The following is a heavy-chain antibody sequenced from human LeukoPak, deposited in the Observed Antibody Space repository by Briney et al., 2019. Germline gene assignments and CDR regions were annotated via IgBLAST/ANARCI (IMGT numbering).Heavy chain of an antibody. V-gene: IGHV4-59*08. CDR3: ARGYNSGWYAY. CDR1: GGSINSYY. CDR2: IHDSGST. Sequence: SETLSLTCTVSGGSINSYYWSWIRQPPGKGLEWIGYIHDSGSTDYNPSLKSPVTLSVDTSKNQFSLKVNSVTAADTAVYYCARGYNSGWYAYWGQGTLVTVSS. J-gene: IGHJ4*02. D-gene: IGHD6-19*01.